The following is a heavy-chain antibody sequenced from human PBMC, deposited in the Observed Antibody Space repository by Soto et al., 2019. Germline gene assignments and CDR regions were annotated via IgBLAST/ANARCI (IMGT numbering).Heavy chain of an antibody. D-gene: IGHD6-13*01. CDR2: IYYSGST. Sequence: SETRSLTCTVSGGSISSYYWSWIRQPPGKGLEWIGYIYYSGSTNYNPSLKSRVTISVDTSKNQFSLKLSSVTAADTAVYYCARHRTDSSSWINWFDPWGQGTLVTVSS. CDR1: GGSISSYY. J-gene: IGHJ5*02. CDR3: ARHRTDSSSWINWFDP. V-gene: IGHV4-59*08.